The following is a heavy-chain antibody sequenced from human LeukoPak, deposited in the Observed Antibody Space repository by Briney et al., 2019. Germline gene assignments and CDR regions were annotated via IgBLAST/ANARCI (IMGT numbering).Heavy chain of an antibody. V-gene: IGHV4-34*01. CDR3: ARAPGGDTMIVVPDDY. D-gene: IGHD3-22*01. Sequence: SETLSLTCAVYGGSFSGYYWSWIRQPPGKGLEWIGEINHSGSTNYNPSLKSRVTISVDTSKNQFSLKLSSVTAADTAVYYCARAPGGDTMIVVPDDYWGQGTLVTVSS. CDR1: GGSFSGYY. J-gene: IGHJ4*02. CDR2: INHSGST.